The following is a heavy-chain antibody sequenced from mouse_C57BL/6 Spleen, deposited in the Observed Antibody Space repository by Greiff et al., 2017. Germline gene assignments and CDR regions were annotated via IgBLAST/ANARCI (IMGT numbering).Heavy chain of an antibody. CDR3: ARVGRTDWFAY. D-gene: IGHD4-1*01. V-gene: IGHV5-4*01. J-gene: IGHJ3*01. Sequence: DVQLVESGGGLVKPGGSLKLSCAASGFTFSSYAMSWVRQTPEKRLEWVATISDGGSYTYYPDNVKGRFTISRDNAKNNLYLQLSHLKSEDTAMYYCARVGRTDWFAYWGQGTLVTVSA. CDR1: GFTFSSYA. CDR2: ISDGGSYT.